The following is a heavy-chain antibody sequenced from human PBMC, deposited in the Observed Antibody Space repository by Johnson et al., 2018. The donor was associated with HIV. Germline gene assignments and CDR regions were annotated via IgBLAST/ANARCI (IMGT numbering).Heavy chain of an antibody. Sequence: VQLVESGGGLVQRGGSLRLSCAASGFTFSSYAMSWVRQTPGKGLEWVSTFSGSGSTTYYANSVKGRFTISRDNSKNTLYLQMNSLRAEDTAVYYCARRLWFRNLYDAFDIWGQGTMVTVSS. D-gene: IGHD3-10*01. CDR3: ARRLWFRNLYDAFDI. CDR1: GFTFSSYA. V-gene: IGHV3-23*04. CDR2: FSGSGSTT. J-gene: IGHJ3*02.